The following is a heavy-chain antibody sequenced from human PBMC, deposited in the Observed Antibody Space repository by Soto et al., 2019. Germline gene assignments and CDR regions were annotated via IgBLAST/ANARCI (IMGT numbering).Heavy chain of an antibody. D-gene: IGHD1-26*01. V-gene: IGHV3-7*04. CDR2: SRPDTDDR. CDR3: AREDGTFDY. CDR1: GFNFSRYW. J-gene: IGHJ4*02. Sequence: VQLVESGGGLVQPGGSLRLSCAASGFNFSRYWMNWVRQAPGKGLEWVANSRPDTDDRFHADSVKGRFSISRDNAKKSLFLQMNSLRVEDMAVYYCAREDGTFDYWGQGTLVTVSS.